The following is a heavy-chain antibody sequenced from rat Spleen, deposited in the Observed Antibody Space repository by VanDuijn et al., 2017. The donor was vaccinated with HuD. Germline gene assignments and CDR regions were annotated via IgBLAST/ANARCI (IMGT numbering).Heavy chain of an antibody. CDR2: ISYDGSST. J-gene: IGHJ1*01. CDR1: GFTFSDYN. D-gene: IGHD4-3*01. Sequence: EVQLVESGGGLVQPGRSMKLSCAASGFTFSDYNMAWVRQAPKKGLEWVATISYDGSSTYYRDSVKGRFTISRDNAKSTLYLQMDSLRLEDTATYYGARHNAGYGYFDFWGPGTMVTVSS. CDR3: ARHNAGYGYFDF. V-gene: IGHV5-7*01.